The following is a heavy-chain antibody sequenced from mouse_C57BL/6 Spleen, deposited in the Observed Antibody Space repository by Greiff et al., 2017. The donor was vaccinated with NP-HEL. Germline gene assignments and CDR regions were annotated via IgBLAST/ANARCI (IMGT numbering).Heavy chain of an antibody. V-gene: IGHV1-54*01. Sequence: VQGVESGAELVRPGTSVKVPCKASGYAFTNYLIEWVKQRPGQGLEWIGVINPGSGGTNYNEKFKGKATLTADKSSSTAYMQLSSLTSEDSAVYFCARSGDDYGSSYAMDYWGQGTSVTVSS. CDR3: ARSGDDYGSSYAMDY. D-gene: IGHD1-1*01. CDR2: INPGSGGT. CDR1: GYAFTNYL. J-gene: IGHJ4*01.